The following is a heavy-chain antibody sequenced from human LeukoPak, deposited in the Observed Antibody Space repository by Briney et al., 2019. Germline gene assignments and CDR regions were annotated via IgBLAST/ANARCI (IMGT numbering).Heavy chain of an antibody. Sequence: PGGSLRLSCAASGFTFSNAWISWVRQAPGKGLEWVGRMKSKTDGGTTDYAAPVKGRFTISRDDSKNTLYLQMNSLRAEDTAVYYCAKSEGSFGDYEVYFDYWGQGTLVTVSS. CDR3: AKSEGSFGDYEVYFDY. J-gene: IGHJ4*02. D-gene: IGHD4-17*01. CDR1: GFTFSNAW. V-gene: IGHV3-15*01. CDR2: MKSKTDGGTT.